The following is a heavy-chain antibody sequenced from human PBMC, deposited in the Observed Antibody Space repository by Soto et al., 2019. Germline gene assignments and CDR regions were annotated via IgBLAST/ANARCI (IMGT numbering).Heavy chain of an antibody. D-gene: IGHD3-10*01. J-gene: IGHJ4*02. CDR1: GFTLSNYD. Sequence: EVQLVESGGGLVQPGGSLRLSCAASGFTLSNYDMHWVRQGTGKGLEWVSVIGTAGDTYYPGSVKGRFTISRENAKNSLYLQRNSLRAGDTAVYYCASSRGADFDYWGQGTLVTVSS. CDR3: ASSRGADFDY. CDR2: IGTAGDT. V-gene: IGHV3-13*04.